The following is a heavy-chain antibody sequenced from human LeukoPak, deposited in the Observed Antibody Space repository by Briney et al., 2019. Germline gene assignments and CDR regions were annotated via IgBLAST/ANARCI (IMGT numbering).Heavy chain of an antibody. CDR2: IDPSDSYT. J-gene: IGHJ4*02. CDR3: ASPSEYQLPKA. Sequence: GESLKISCKGSGYSFTSYWISRVRQMPGKGLEWMGRIDPSDSYTNYSPSFQGHVTISADKSISTAYLQWSSLNASDTAMYYCASPSEYQLPKAWGQGTLVTVSS. CDR1: GYSFTSYW. V-gene: IGHV5-10-1*01. D-gene: IGHD2-2*01.